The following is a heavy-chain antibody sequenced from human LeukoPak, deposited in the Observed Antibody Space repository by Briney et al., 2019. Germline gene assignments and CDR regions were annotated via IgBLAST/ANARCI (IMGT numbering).Heavy chain of an antibody. Sequence: GGSLRLSCAASGFTFSSYEMNWVRQAPGKGLEWVSYITSSGSTIHYADSVKGRFTISRDNAKNSLYLQMTSLKTEDTAVYYCATESVAVAGLFDYWGQGTLVTVSS. V-gene: IGHV3-48*03. J-gene: IGHJ4*02. CDR1: GFTFSSYE. D-gene: IGHD6-19*01. CDR3: ATESVAVAGLFDY. CDR2: ITSSGSTI.